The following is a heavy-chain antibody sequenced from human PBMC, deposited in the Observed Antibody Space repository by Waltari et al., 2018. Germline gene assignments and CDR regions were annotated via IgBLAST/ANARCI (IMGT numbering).Heavy chain of an antibody. J-gene: IGHJ4*02. CDR1: GFRFSNYG. V-gene: IGHV3-30*18. D-gene: IGHD5-12*01. CDR2: ISFDGNEK. CDR3: AKELYPGYARRLFDY. Sequence: QVQLVESGGGVVQPGRSLRLSCTASGFRFSNYGMHWVRQAQGKGVEWVAHISFDGNEKHYAESVKGRLTVSRDNSKNTLFLQLNSLRAEDTAVYYCAKELYPGYARRLFDYWGQGTLVTVSS.